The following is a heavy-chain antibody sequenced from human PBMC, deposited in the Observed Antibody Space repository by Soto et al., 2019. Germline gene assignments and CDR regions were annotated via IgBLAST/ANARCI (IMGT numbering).Heavy chain of an antibody. Sequence: PGESLKISCKGSGYSFTSYWISWVRQMPGKGLEWMGRIDPSDSYTNFSPSFQGHVTISADKSISTAYLQWRSLKASDTAMYFCASPGILTGELNYVMDVWGQGTTVTVSS. J-gene: IGHJ6*02. CDR2: IDPSDSYT. D-gene: IGHD3-9*01. CDR3: ASPGILTGELNYVMDV. CDR1: GYSFTSYW. V-gene: IGHV5-10-1*01.